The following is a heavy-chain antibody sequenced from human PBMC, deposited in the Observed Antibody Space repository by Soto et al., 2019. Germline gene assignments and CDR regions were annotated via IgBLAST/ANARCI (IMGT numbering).Heavy chain of an antibody. V-gene: IGHV3-7*01. CDR1: GFTFSTYW. Sequence: EVQLVESGGGLVQPGGSLRLSCVASGFTFSTYWMGWVRQAPGKGLEWVANVKQDGSDEYYVDSVEGRFTISSDNAKKSLNLQMNSLRAEDTAVYYCARALGWRDGVDIWGQGTTVTVCS. CDR2: VKQDGSDE. CDR3: ARALGWRDGVDI. D-gene: IGHD6-19*01. J-gene: IGHJ3*02.